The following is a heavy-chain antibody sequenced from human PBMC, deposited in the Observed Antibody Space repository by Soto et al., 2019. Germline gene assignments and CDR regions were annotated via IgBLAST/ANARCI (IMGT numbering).Heavy chain of an antibody. CDR1: GGSVSSGSYY. V-gene: IGHV4-61*01. CDR2: IYSSGST. J-gene: IGHJ4*02. Sequence: QVQLQESGPGLVKPSETLSLTCTVSGGSVSSGSYYWSWIRQPPRKGLEWIGDIYSSGSTSYNPYLKSRVTIAVDTSKNQFSLKLSSVTAADTAVYYCARDGDGYKYWGQGTLGTVCS. CDR3: ARDGDGYKY. D-gene: IGHD5-12*01.